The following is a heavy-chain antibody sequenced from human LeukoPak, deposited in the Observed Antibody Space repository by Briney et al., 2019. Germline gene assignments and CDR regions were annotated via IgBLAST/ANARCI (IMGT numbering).Heavy chain of an antibody. V-gene: IGHV1-2*02. Sequence: VASVKVSCKASGYTFTGYYMHWVRQAPGQGLEWMGWINPNSGGTNYAQKFQGRVTMTRDTSISTAYMELSGLRSDDTAVYYCARVFRRGSSWPFDYWGQGTLVTVSS. J-gene: IGHJ4*02. CDR3: ARVFRRGSSWPFDY. D-gene: IGHD6-13*01. CDR1: GYTFTGYY. CDR2: INPNSGGT.